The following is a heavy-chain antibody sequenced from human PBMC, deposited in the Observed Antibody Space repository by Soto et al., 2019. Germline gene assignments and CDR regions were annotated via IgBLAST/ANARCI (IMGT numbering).Heavy chain of an antibody. D-gene: IGHD3-9*01. CDR3: ARDAQTEGTIFQHNWFDP. V-gene: IGHV1-3*01. CDR2: ISAGNGNT. CDR1: GYTFTNYF. Sequence: ASVKVSCKASGYTFTNYFIHWLRLAPGQSLEWMGWISAGNGNTQYSQKFQGRVTITRDTSASTVYLELSSLTSEDTAVYYCARDAQTEGTIFQHNWFDPWGQGTLVTVSS. J-gene: IGHJ5*02.